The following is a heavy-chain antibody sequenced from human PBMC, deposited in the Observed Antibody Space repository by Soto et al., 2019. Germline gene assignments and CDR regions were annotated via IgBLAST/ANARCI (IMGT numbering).Heavy chain of an antibody. CDR3: ARGGLGVVPAAKRPDYYYYGMDV. CDR2: ISYDGSNK. CDR1: GFTFSSYA. D-gene: IGHD2-2*01. Sequence: GGSLRLSCAASGFTFSSYAMHWVRQAPGKGLEWVAVISYDGSNKYYADSVKGRFTISRDNSKNTLYLQMNSLRAEDTAVYYCARGGLGVVPAAKRPDYYYYGMDVWGQGTTVTVSS. J-gene: IGHJ6*02. V-gene: IGHV3-30-3*01.